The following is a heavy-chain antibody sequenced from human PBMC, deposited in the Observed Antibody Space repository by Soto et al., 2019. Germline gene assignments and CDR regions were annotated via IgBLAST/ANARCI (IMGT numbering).Heavy chain of an antibody. Sequence: ASVKVSCKASGYTFTSYAMHWVRQAPGQRLEWMGWINAGNGNTKYSQKFQGRVTITRDTSASTAYMELSSLRSEDTAVYYCARVERARFDAFDIWGQGTMVTVSS. CDR3: ARVERARFDAFDI. CDR1: GYTFTSYA. CDR2: INAGNGNT. J-gene: IGHJ3*02. V-gene: IGHV1-3*01. D-gene: IGHD6-25*01.